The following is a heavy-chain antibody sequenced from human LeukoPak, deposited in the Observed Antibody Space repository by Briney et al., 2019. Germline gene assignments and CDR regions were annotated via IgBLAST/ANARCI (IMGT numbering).Heavy chain of an antibody. CDR2: SYTSGST. V-gene: IGHV4-4*07. D-gene: IGHD6-13*01. J-gene: IGHJ5*02. Sequence: PSETLSLTCTVSGGSISSYYWSGIRQPAGKGLEGIGRSYTSGSTNYNPPLKSRVPMSVDTSKNQFSLKLRSVTAADTALYYCARGANSWYRWRQATLATLSS. CDR1: GGSISSYY. CDR3: ARGANSWYR.